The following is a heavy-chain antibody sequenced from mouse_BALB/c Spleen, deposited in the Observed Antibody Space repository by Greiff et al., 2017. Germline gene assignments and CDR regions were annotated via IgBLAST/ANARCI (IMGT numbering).Heavy chain of an antibody. CDR1: GFTFSSYG. CDR3: ARGGGDYYYFDF. J-gene: IGHJ2*01. D-gene: IGHD2-4*01. Sequence: EVKLVESGGGLVQPGGSLKLSCAASGFTFSSYGMSWVRQTPDKRLELVATINSNGGSYTYYPDSVKGRFTISRDNAKNNLYLQMSSLKSEDTAMYYCARGGGDYYYFDFWGQGTTLTVSS. V-gene: IGHV5-6-3*01. CDR2: INSNGGSYT.